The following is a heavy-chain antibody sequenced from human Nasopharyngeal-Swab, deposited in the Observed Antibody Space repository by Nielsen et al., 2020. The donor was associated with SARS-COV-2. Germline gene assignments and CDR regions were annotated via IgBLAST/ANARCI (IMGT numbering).Heavy chain of an antibody. J-gene: IGHJ6*02. Sequence: GSLRLSCKGSGYSFTSYWISWVRQMPGKGLEWMGRIDPSDSYTNYSPSFQGHVTISADKSISTAYLQWSSLKASDTAMYYCASTKAGLRFLEWSTPYYYGMDVWGQGTTVTVSS. D-gene: IGHD3-3*01. CDR1: GYSFTSYW. CDR3: ASTKAGLRFLEWSTPYYYGMDV. V-gene: IGHV5-10-1*01. CDR2: IDPSDSYT.